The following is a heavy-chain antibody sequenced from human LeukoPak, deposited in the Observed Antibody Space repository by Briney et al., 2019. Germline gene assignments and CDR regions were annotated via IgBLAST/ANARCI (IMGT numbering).Heavy chain of an antibody. CDR2: IWYDGSNK. Sequence: GGSLRLSCAASGFTFSSYGMHWVRQAPGKGLEWVAVIWYDGSNKYYGDSVKGRFTISRDNSKNTLYLQMNSLRAEDTAVYYCARDPPLYSSSSDWGQGTLVTVSS. CDR1: GFTFSSYG. V-gene: IGHV3-33*01. CDR3: ARDPPLYSSSSD. D-gene: IGHD6-13*01. J-gene: IGHJ4*02.